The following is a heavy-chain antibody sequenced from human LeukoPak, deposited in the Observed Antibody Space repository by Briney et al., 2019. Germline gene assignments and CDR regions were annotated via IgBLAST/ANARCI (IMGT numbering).Heavy chain of an antibody. D-gene: IGHD1-7*01. CDR2: IYHSGST. Sequence: PSQTLSLTCTVSGGSISSGGYYWSWIRQPPGKGLEWIGYIYHSGSTYYNPSPKSRVTISVDKSKNQFSLKLSSVTAADTAVYYCARETGTRNWFDPWGQGTLVTVSS. J-gene: IGHJ5*02. V-gene: IGHV4-30-2*01. CDR1: GGSISSGGYY. CDR3: ARETGTRNWFDP.